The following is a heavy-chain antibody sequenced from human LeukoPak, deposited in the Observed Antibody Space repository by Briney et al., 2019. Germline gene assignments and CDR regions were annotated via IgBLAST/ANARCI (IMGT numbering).Heavy chain of an antibody. CDR2: IYYSGST. CDR3: AREDRSRPSDPFDY. Sequence: RPSETLSLTCTVSGGSISSYYWNWIRQPPGKGLEWIGYIYYSGSTNYNPSLKSRLTISVDTSKNQFSLKLSSVTAADTAVYYCAREDRSRPSDPFDYWGQGTLVTVSS. J-gene: IGHJ4*02. V-gene: IGHV4-59*01. CDR1: GGSISSYY. D-gene: IGHD1-26*01.